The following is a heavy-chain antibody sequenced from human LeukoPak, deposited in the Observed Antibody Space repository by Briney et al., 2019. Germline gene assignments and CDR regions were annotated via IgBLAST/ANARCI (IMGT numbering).Heavy chain of an antibody. V-gene: IGHV1-8*03. CDR2: MNPNGGNT. CDR1: GYTFTSHD. CDR3: ARGPSRPYYDFWSGYYFNY. D-gene: IGHD3-3*01. J-gene: IGHJ4*02. Sequence: GASVKVSCKASGYTFTSHDINWVRQATGQGLEWMGWMNPNGGNTGYAQKFQGRVTITRNTSISTAYMELSSLRSEDTAVYCCARGPSRPYYDFWSGYYFNYWGQGTLVTVSS.